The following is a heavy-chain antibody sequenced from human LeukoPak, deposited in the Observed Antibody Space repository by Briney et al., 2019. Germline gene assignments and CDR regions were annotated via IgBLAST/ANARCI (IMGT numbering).Heavy chain of an antibody. V-gene: IGHV3-30*18. CDR1: GFTSSSYD. CDR2: ISYDGSNK. Sequence: GRSLRLSCAASGFTSSSYDMHWVRQAPGKGLEGVALISYDGSNKYYADSVKGGFTISRDNSKTTLYLQMTSLRAEDKAVYYCAKEGLAYCGGDCSDAFDIWGQGTMVTVSS. D-gene: IGHD2-21*02. CDR3: AKEGLAYCGGDCSDAFDI. J-gene: IGHJ3*02.